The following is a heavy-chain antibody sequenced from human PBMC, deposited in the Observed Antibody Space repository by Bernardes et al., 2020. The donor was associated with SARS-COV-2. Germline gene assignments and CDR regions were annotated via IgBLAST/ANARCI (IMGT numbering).Heavy chain of an antibody. D-gene: IGHD3-3*01. CDR1: GASIGRGYY. J-gene: IGHJ6*02. V-gene: IGHV4-31*03. CDR3: ARRPLGTTTIFGVVTHYGMDV. Sequence: SETLSLTCSVSGASIGRGYYWSWIRQFPGKGLEWLGYVYYTGTTYYNSSLKSRLSISVDTSENQFSLRLSSVTAADTAVYYCARRPLGTTTIFGVVTHYGMDVWGQGTTVTVSS. CDR2: VYYTGTT.